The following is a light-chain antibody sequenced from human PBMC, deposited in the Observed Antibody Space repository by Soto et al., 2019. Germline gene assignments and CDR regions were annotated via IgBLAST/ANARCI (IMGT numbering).Light chain of an antibody. Sequence: DIQMTQSPSAMSASVGDRVTITCRASQGISSSLAWFQQKPGKAPKRLIYAASTLEGGVPSRFSGSGSGTEFTLTISSLQPEDFATYYCLQHNTYPRTFAQGTRLEIK. CDR1: QGISSS. CDR2: AAS. J-gene: IGKJ2*02. V-gene: IGKV1-17*03. CDR3: LQHNTYPRT.